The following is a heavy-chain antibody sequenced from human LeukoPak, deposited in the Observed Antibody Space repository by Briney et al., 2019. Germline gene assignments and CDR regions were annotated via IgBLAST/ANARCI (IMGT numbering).Heavy chain of an antibody. V-gene: IGHV1-2*02. CDR1: GYTFTGYY. CDR2: INPNSGDT. CDR3: ARVCSSTSCYQGAFDI. D-gene: IGHD2-2*01. J-gene: IGHJ3*02. Sequence: GASVKVSCKASGYTFTGYYMHWVRQAPGQGLEWMGWINPNSGDTNYAQKFQGRVTMTRDTSISTAYMELSRLRSDDTAVYYCARVCSSTSCYQGAFDIWGQGTMVTVSS.